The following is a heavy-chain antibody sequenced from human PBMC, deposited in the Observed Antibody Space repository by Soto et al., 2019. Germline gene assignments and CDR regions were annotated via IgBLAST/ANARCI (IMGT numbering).Heavy chain of an antibody. CDR3: ARDGVGSTAYFGYFDY. D-gene: IGHD1-26*01. CDR1: AVTFTDYG. J-gene: IGHJ4*02. Sequence: PCGSLRLSSAAFAVTFTDYGVHWIRQAPGKGLEWVAVIRFDGSNIYYADSVKGRFTISRDNARNMLYLQMNSLRAEDTAVYYCARDGVGSTAYFGYFDYWGLGTLVTVSS. V-gene: IGHV3-33*01. CDR2: IRFDGSNI.